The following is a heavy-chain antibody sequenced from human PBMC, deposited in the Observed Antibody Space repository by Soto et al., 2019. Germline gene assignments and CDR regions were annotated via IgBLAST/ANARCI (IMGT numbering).Heavy chain of an antibody. J-gene: IGHJ5*01. Sequence: GPGPYKTSETLSLTCTVSGGSVSSGSYYWSWIRQPPGKGLEWIGYIYHSGSTYYNPSLKSRVTISVDRSKNQFSLKLSSVTAADTAVYYCARVPYYYDSSGPVNWFDSWGQGTLVPVSS. CDR2: IYHSGST. D-gene: IGHD3-22*01. CDR1: GGSVSSGSYY. V-gene: IGHV4-30-2*01. CDR3: ARVPYYYDSSGPVNWFDS.